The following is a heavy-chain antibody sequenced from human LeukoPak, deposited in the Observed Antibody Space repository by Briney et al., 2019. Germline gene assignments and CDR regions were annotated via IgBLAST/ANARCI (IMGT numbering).Heavy chain of an antibody. Sequence: SETLTLTCTVSGGSISSYYWSWIRQPAGKGLEWIGRIYSTGITNYNPSLKSRVIMSVDTSKNQFFVKLRAVTAADTAVYYCARGPKTVMEIDYWGQGTLVTVSS. J-gene: IGHJ4*02. V-gene: IGHV4-4*07. CDR3: ARGPKTVMEIDY. CDR1: GGSISSYY. CDR2: IYSTGIT. D-gene: IGHD5-18*01.